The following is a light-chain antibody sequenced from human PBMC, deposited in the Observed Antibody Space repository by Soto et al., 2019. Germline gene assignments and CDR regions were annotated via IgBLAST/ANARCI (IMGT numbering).Light chain of an antibody. J-gene: IGKJ1*01. Sequence: DIPMTQSPSTLSAPVXDRVTITCRASQSITTWLAWYQQKPGKAPKLLIYDASSLESGVPSRFSGSGSGTDFTLTISSLQPEDFATYYCQQSYSTPWTFGQGTKVDIK. CDR3: QQSYSTPWT. CDR1: QSITTW. CDR2: DAS. V-gene: IGKV1-5*01.